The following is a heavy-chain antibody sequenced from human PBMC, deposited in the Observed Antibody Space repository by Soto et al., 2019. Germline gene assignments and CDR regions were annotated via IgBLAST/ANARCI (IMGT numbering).Heavy chain of an antibody. Sequence: SETLSLTCTASGGSISSYYWSWIRQPPGKGLEWIGYMYHSGSTYYNPSLKSRVTISIDRSKNQFSLKLSSVTAADTAVYYCARHGMAAVTQWGRGTLVTVSS. CDR3: ARHGMAAVTQ. V-gene: IGHV4-59*04. D-gene: IGHD4-4*01. CDR2: MYHSGST. J-gene: IGHJ4*02. CDR1: GGSISSYY.